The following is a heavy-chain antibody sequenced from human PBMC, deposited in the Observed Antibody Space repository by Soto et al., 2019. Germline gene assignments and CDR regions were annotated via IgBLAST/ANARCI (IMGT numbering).Heavy chain of an antibody. D-gene: IGHD3-16*01. CDR1: GDSLSSNSAA. CDR2: TYYRSKWYN. Sequence: SQTLSLTCAISGDSLSSNSAAWNWIRQSPSRGLEWLGRTYYRSKWYNDYALSVKGRITVTPDTSKNRFSLQLNSVTPEDTAVYYCARGRAYNMGDWWDPWGQGTQVTVSS. V-gene: IGHV6-1*01. J-gene: IGHJ5*02. CDR3: ARGRAYNMGDWWDP.